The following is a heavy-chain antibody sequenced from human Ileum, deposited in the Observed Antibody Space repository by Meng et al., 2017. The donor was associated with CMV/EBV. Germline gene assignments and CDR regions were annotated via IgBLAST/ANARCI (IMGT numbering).Heavy chain of an antibody. D-gene: IGHD3-22*01. Sequence: SVKVSCKASGDAFTKYAFSWVRQAPGQGLEWMGDIIPLYGKTNSAQKFQGRVSITADESTSTGYMELNSLRSEDTAVYYCAGRKDSAGYFRNWFDPWGQGTLVTVSS. CDR1: GDAFTKYA. CDR3: AGRKDSAGYFRNWFDP. V-gene: IGHV1-69*13. CDR2: IIPLYGKT. J-gene: IGHJ5*02.